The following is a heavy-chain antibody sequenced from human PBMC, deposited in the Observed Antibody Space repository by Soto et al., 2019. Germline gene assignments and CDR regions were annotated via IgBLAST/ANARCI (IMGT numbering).Heavy chain of an antibody. CDR2: FYNSGNT. Sequence: QVQLQESGPGLVKPSETLSLTCTVSGDSISNYYWTWIRQPPGKGLEWIGCFYNSGNTNYNPSLKSRVTISVDTSNNQFSLRVNSVTAADTAVYYCASTKQWLAFDYWGQGALVTVSS. V-gene: IGHV4-59*01. CDR1: GDSISNYY. D-gene: IGHD6-19*01. J-gene: IGHJ4*02. CDR3: ASTKQWLAFDY.